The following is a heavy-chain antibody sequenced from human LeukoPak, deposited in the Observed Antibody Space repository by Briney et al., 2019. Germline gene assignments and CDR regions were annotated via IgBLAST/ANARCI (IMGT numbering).Heavy chain of an antibody. J-gene: IGHJ4*02. V-gene: IGHV3-30*04. CDR3: ARDGGNPDY. D-gene: IGHD3-16*01. CDR1: GFTFSSYA. Sequence: PGRSLRLSCAASGFTFSSYAMHWVRQAPGKGLEWVAVISYDGSNKYYADSVKGRFTISRDNSKNTLYLQMNSLRAEDTAVYYCARDGGNPDYWGQGTLVTVSS. CDR2: ISYDGSNK.